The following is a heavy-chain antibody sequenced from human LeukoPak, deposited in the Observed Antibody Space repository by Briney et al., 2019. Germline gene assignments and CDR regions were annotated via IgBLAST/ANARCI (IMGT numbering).Heavy chain of an antibody. Sequence: PGGSLRLSCAASGFTFSSYAMHWVRQAPGKGLEWVAVISYDGSNKYYADSVKGRLTISRDNSKNTLYLQMNSLRAEDTAVYYCARESGSSWLSYYFDYWGQGTLVTVSS. CDR1: GFTFSSYA. D-gene: IGHD6-13*01. CDR2: ISYDGSNK. J-gene: IGHJ4*02. CDR3: ARESGSSWLSYYFDY. V-gene: IGHV3-30-3*01.